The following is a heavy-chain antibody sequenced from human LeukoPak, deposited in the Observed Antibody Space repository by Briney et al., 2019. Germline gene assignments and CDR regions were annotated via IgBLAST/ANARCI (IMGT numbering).Heavy chain of an antibody. CDR2: IYYSGNT. J-gene: IGHJ4*02. D-gene: IGHD5-12*01. CDR3: ARQYSGYDPLDY. Sequence: SQTLSLTCTVSGGSISSGDYYWRWIRQPPGKGLEWVGYIYYSGNTYYNPTIKSRITISVDTSKNQFSLKLSSVTAADTAVYYCARQYSGYDPLDYWGQGTLVTVSS. CDR1: GGSISSGDYY. V-gene: IGHV4-30-4*01.